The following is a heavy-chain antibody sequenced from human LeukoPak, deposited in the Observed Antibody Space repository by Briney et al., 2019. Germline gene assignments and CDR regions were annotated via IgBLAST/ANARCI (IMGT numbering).Heavy chain of an antibody. V-gene: IGHV4-39*07. Sequence: SETLSLTCTVSGGSISSSSYYWGWIRQPPGKGLEWIGSIYYSGSTYYNPSLKSRVTISVDTSKNQFSLKLSSVTAADTAVYYCARGVPTGFFDWLGYFDYWGQGTLVTVSS. CDR2: IYYSGST. CDR1: GGSISSSSYY. J-gene: IGHJ4*02. CDR3: ARGVPTGFFDWLGYFDY. D-gene: IGHD3-9*01.